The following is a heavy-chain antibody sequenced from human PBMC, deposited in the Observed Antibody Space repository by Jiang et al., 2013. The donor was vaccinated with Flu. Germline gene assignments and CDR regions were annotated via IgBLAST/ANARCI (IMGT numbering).Heavy chain of an antibody. CDR2: LWHDGSNQ. CDR3: ATLRGSTYDTYLMDS. Sequence: VQLVESGGGVVRPGGSLRLSCEASGFSFSYYGMHWVRQAPGKGLEWVASLWHDGSNQYYGDSVKGRFTISRDNSKSTLYLQMNSLRRDDTAVYFCATLRGSTYDTYLMDSWGQGTLVSVS. CDR1: GFSFSYYG. V-gene: IGHV3-30*02. D-gene: IGHD3-9*01. J-gene: IGHJ4*02.